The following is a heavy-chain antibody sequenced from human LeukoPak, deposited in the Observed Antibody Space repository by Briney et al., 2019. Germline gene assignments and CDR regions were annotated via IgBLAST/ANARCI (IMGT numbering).Heavy chain of an antibody. Sequence: SLRLSCAASGFTLSSYAMHWVRQAPGKGLGGGAVISYDGSNKYYADSVKGRFTISRDNSKNTLYLQMNSLRAEDTAVYYCARDVYGSGLRGDAFDIWGQGTMVTVSS. J-gene: IGHJ3*02. CDR3: ARDVYGSGLRGDAFDI. D-gene: IGHD3-10*01. CDR1: GFTLSSYA. CDR2: ISYDGSNK. V-gene: IGHV3-30-3*01.